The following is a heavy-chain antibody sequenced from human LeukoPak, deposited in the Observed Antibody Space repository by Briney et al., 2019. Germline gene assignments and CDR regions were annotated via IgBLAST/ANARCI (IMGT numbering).Heavy chain of an antibody. D-gene: IGHD3-16*02. CDR1: GGSISSYY. Sequence: SETLSLTCTVSGGSISSYYWSWIRQPPGKGLEWIGYIYYSGSTNYNPSLKSRVTISVDTSKNQFSPKLSSVTAADTAVYYCARGPGYDYVWGSYRYAPFDYWGQGTLVTVSS. J-gene: IGHJ4*02. CDR3: ARGPGYDYVWGSYRYAPFDY. V-gene: IGHV4-59*01. CDR2: IYYSGST.